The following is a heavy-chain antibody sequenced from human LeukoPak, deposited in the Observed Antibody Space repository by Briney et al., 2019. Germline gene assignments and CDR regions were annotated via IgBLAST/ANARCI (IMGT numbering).Heavy chain of an antibody. Sequence: GSLRLSCAASGLTVSSNYMSWVRQPPGKGLEWIGSIYHSGSTYYNPSLKSRVTLSVDTSKNQFSLKLSSVTAADTAVYYCARVYSTGWRFFDYWGQGTLVTVSS. D-gene: IGHD6-19*01. CDR1: GLTVSSNY. J-gene: IGHJ4*02. CDR2: IYHSGST. V-gene: IGHV4-38-2*01. CDR3: ARVYSTGWRFFDY.